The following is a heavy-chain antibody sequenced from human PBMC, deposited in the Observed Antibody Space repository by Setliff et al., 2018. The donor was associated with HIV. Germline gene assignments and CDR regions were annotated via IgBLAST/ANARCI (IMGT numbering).Heavy chain of an antibody. D-gene: IGHD3-22*01. V-gene: IGHV3-7*03. J-gene: IGHJ3*02. CDR3: AREHDRSGGAFDI. Sequence: PGGSLRLSCAGSGFTFRNAWMSWVRQAPGKGLEWVANINQDGRERYYVDSLKGRLTISRDNAKKSLYLQMNSLRAEDTALYYCAREHDRSGGAFDIWGQGTMVTVSS. CDR1: GFTFRNAW. CDR2: INQDGRER.